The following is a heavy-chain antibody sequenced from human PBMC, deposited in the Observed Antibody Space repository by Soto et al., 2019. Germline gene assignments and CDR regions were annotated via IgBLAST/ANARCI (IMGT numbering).Heavy chain of an antibody. CDR2: IDPSDSYT. V-gene: IGHV5-10-1*01. CDR1: GYSFTSYW. J-gene: IGHJ6*02. CDR3: ARTGTTFDYYGMDV. Sequence: PGESLKISCQGSGYSFTSYWISWVRQMPGKGLEWMGRIDPSDSYTNYSPSFQGHVTISADKSISTAYLQWSSLKASDTAMYYCARTGTTFDYYGMDVWGQGTTVTVSS. D-gene: IGHD1-7*01.